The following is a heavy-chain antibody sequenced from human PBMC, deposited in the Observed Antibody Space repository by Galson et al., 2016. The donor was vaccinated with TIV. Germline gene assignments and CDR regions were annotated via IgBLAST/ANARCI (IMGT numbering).Heavy chain of an antibody. J-gene: IGHJ6*02. Sequence: SLRLSCAVSGFTFTDYYMNWIRQAPGKGLEWVSYISNGGSTTYYADFVKGRFTISRDNAKNSLYLHMSSLRAEDTAVYYCARAITIRVADYYYGMDVWGQGTAVTVSS. D-gene: IGHD3-22*01. CDR2: ISNGGSTT. CDR3: ARAITIRVADYYYGMDV. CDR1: GFTFTDYY. V-gene: IGHV3-11*04.